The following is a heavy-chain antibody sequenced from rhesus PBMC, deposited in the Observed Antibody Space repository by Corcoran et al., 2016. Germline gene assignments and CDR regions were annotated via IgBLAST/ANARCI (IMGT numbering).Heavy chain of an antibody. CDR2: ISNDGSST. V-gene: IGHV3-59*01. Sequence: EVQLVESGGGLAKPGGSLRLSCAASGFIFSDYYIHWVRQASGRGLEWVSRISNDGSSTWYADSVKGRFTISRENAKNTLYLQMDSLRAEDTAVYYCTRGGNEAGDYWGQGVLVTVSS. CDR1: GFIFSDYY. D-gene: IGHD3-9*01. J-gene: IGHJ4*01. CDR3: TRGGNEAGDY.